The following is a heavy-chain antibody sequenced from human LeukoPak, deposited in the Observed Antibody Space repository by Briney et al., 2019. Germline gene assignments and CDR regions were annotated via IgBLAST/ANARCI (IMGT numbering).Heavy chain of an antibody. D-gene: IGHD6-13*01. CDR3: AREGGSTVIAAAGTGGVRYFVY. CDR2: IIPILGIA. CDR1: GGTFSSYA. V-gene: IGHV1-69*04. Sequence: SVKVSCKASGGTFSSYAISWVRQAPGQGLEWMGRIIPILGIANYAQKFQGRVTITADKSTTTAYMELSSLRSEDTALYYCAREGGSTVIAAAGTGGVRYFVYRGQGTLVTVSS. J-gene: IGHJ4*02.